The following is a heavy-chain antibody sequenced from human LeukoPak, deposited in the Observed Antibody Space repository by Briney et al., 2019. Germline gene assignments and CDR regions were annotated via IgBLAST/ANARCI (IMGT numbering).Heavy chain of an antibody. CDR2: ISGSGGST. CDR1: GFTFSSYA. J-gene: IGHJ4*02. CDR3: ASLTYYYDSSGYYDY. Sequence: GGSLRLSCAASGFTFSSYAMSWVRQAPGKGLEWVSAISGSGGSTYYADSVKGRFTISRDNSKNTLYLQMNSLRAEDTAVYYCASLTYYYDSSGYYDYWGQGTLVTVSS. V-gene: IGHV3-23*01. D-gene: IGHD3-22*01.